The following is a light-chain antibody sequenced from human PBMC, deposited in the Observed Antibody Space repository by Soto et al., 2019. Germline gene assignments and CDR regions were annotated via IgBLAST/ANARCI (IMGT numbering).Light chain of an antibody. V-gene: IGLV3-21*02. CDR3: QVWDSSSDHVV. CDR2: DVS. J-gene: IGLJ3*02. Sequence: SYELTQPPSVSVAPGQTARITCGGNNIGGKSVHWYQQKPGQAPVLVVNDVSDRPSGIPERFPGSKSGNTATLTISRVEAGDAADYYCQVWDSSSDHVVFGGGTKLTVL. CDR1: NIGGKS.